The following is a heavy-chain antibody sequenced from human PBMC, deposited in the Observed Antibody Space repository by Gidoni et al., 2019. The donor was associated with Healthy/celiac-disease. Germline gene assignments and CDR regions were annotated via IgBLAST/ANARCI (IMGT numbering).Heavy chain of an antibody. CDR3: ARDRGGSAYYYYGMDV. Sequence: EVQLVESGGGLIQPGGSLRLSCAASGFTVSSNYMSWVRQAPGKGLEWVSVIYSGGSTYYADSVKGRFTISRDNSKNTLYLQMNSLRAEDTAVYYCARDRGGSAYYYYGMDVWGQGTTVTVSS. CDR2: IYSGGST. V-gene: IGHV3-53*01. CDR1: GFTVSSNY. D-gene: IGHD3-16*01. J-gene: IGHJ6*02.